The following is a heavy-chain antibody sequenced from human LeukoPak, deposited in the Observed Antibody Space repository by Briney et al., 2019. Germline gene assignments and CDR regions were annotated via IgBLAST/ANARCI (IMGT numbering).Heavy chain of an antibody. V-gene: IGHV3-7*01. Sequence: GGSLRLSCVASEFTFSDFWMSWVRQAPGKGLEWVANIKQDRTEKYYVDSVKGRFTVSRDNAKNSLDLQMNSVRAEDTAVYYCVRAIDYGYPGGYWGQGTLVTVSS. CDR2: IKQDRTEK. J-gene: IGHJ4*02. CDR1: EFTFSDFW. D-gene: IGHD4-17*01. CDR3: VRAIDYGYPGGY.